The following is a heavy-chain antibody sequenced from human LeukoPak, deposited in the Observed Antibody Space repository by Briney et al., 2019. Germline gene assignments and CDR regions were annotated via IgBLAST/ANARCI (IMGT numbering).Heavy chain of an antibody. Sequence: ASVKVSCKASGHTFTSYGISWVRQAPGQGLEWMGWISAYNGNTNYAQKLQGRVTMTTDTSTSTAYMELRSLRSDDTAVYYCARNYYDSSGYYPDYWGQGTLVTVSS. CDR2: ISAYNGNT. J-gene: IGHJ4*02. D-gene: IGHD3-22*01. CDR1: GHTFTSYG. CDR3: ARNYYDSSGYYPDY. V-gene: IGHV1-18*01.